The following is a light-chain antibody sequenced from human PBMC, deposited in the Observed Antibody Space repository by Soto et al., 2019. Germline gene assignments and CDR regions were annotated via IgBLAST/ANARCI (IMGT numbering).Light chain of an antibody. CDR3: AAWDDNLNGPL. J-gene: IGLJ1*01. CDR2: ADS. V-gene: IGLV1-44*01. CDR1: ISNIGTNS. Sequence: QSVLTQPPSASGTPGQRVTISCSGDISNIGTNSVHWYQHLPGTAPKLVIYADSQRPSGVPDRFSGSKSGTSASLAISGLQSEDDADCLCAAWDDNLNGPLFGTGTKLTVL.